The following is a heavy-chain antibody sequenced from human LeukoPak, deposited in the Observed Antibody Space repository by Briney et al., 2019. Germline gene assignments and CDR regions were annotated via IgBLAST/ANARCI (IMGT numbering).Heavy chain of an antibody. CDR2: VGPSGGTG. CDR1: GFTFSSAT. D-gene: IGHD7-27*01. Sequence: GGSLRLSCATSGFTFSSATMMWVRQAPGKGLEFVSGVGPSGGTGTYADSVKGRYTISRDNSKNTLYLQMNSLRVEDTAVYYCAKDPNWDRGSWGQGTLVTVSS. J-gene: IGHJ5*02. V-gene: IGHV3-23*01. CDR3: AKDPNWDRGS.